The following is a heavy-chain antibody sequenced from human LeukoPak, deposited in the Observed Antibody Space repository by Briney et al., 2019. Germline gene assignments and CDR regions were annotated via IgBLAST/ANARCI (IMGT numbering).Heavy chain of an antibody. CDR1: GFTFSSYA. D-gene: IGHD3-3*01. V-gene: IGHV3-23*01. CDR2: ISGSGGST. Sequence: GSLRLSCAASGFTFSSYAMSWVRQAPGKGLEWVSAISGSGGSTYYADSVKGRFTISRDNSKNTLYLQMNNLRAEDTAVYYCANQDVLRFLEGVDYWGQGTLVTVSS. J-gene: IGHJ4*02. CDR3: ANQDVLRFLEGVDY.